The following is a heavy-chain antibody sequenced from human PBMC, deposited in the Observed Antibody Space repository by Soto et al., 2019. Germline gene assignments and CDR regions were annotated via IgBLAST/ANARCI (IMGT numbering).Heavy chain of an antibody. D-gene: IGHD3-22*01. J-gene: IGHJ6*02. Sequence: QVQLVESGGGVVQPGRSLRLSCAASGFTFSSYGMHWVRQAPGKGLEWVAVISYDGSNKYYADSVKGRFTISRDNYKNTLYLQMNSLRAEDTAVYYCAKAGYDSSGYGVGGMDVWGQGTTVTVSS. CDR3: AKAGYDSSGYGVGGMDV. CDR2: ISYDGSNK. CDR1: GFTFSSYG. V-gene: IGHV3-30*18.